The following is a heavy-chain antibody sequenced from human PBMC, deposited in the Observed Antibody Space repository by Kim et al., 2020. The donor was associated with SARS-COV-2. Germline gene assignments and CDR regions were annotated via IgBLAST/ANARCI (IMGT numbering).Heavy chain of an antibody. V-gene: IGHV3-64D*06. CDR2: ITSNGGVT. D-gene: IGHD2-15*01. CDR3: VKGYCSLSACPAAA. J-gene: IGHJ5*02. Sequence: GGSLRLSCSASGFTFSSYGIGWVRQAPGKGLEYVAAITSNGGVTYYADSVKGRFTISRDNSKNMVYLQMSSLTTEDTAFYYCVKGYCSLSACPAAAWGQGTLVSVSS. CDR1: GFTFSSYG.